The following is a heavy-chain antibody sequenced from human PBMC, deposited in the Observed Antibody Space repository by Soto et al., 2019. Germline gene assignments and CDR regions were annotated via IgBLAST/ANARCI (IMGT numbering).Heavy chain of an antibody. CDR3: AAPDYGGDLMAFDI. CDR2: TVVGSGNT. J-gene: IGHJ3*02. V-gene: IGHV1-58*02. D-gene: IGHD4-17*01. CDR1: GFTFTSSA. Sequence: QMQLVQSGPEVKKPGTSVKVSCKASGFTFTSSAMQWVRQARGQRLEWIGWTVVGSGNTNYAQKFQERVTITRDMSKSTAYMELSSLRSEDTAVYYCAAPDYGGDLMAFDIWGQGTMVTVSS.